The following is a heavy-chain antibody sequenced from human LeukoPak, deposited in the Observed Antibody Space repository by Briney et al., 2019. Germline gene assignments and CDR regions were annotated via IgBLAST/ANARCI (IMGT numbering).Heavy chain of an antibody. V-gene: IGHV3-23*01. CDR3: AKDYRGSFTD. J-gene: IGHJ4*02. CDR1: GFTVSSYA. CDR2: ISTDGGST. Sequence: PGGSLRLSCAASGFTVSSYAMSWVRQAPGMGLQLVSAISTDGGSTYSADSVKGRFTIFRDNSKNTLYLQMNSLRAEDTAVYFCAKDYRGSFTDWGQGTLVTVSS. D-gene: IGHD1-26*01.